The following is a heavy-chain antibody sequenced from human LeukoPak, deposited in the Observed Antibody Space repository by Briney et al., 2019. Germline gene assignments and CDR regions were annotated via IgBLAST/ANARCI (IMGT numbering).Heavy chain of an antibody. V-gene: IGHV3-30*04. Sequence: PGGSLRLSCAASGFTSSDYAMHWVRQAPGKGLEWVALISYDGRNKYYADSVKGRFTISRDNSKNTLYLQMNSLRAEDTAVYYCASNREPVSTKEFYFDYWGQGTLVTVSS. J-gene: IGHJ4*02. CDR3: ASNREPVSTKEFYFDY. D-gene: IGHD5/OR15-5a*01. CDR2: ISYDGRNK. CDR1: GFTSSDYA.